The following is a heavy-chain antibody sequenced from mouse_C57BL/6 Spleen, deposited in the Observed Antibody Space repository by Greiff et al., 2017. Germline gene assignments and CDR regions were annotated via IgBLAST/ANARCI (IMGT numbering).Heavy chain of an antibody. V-gene: IGHV5-4*01. CDR3: ARDGELGRGFDY. J-gene: IGHJ2*01. Sequence: EVNLVESGGGLVKPGGSLKLSCAASGFTFSSYAMSWVRQTPEKRLEWVATISDGGSYTYYPDNVKGRFTISRDNAKNNLYLQMSHLKSEDTAMYYCARDGELGRGFDYWGQGTTRTVSS. CDR2: ISDGGSYT. CDR1: GFTFSSYA. D-gene: IGHD4-1*01.